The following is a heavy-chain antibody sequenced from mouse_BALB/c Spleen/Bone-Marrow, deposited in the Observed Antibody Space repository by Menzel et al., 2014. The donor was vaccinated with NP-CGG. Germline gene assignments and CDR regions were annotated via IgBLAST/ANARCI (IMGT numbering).Heavy chain of an antibody. D-gene: IGHD2-3*01. Sequence: VQLKQSGAELVRPGALVKLSRKASGFNIKDYYMHWVKQRPEQGLEWIGWIDPENGNTIYDPKFQGKASITADTSSNTAYLQLSSLTSEDTAVYYCAPIYDGYYVAWFAYWGQGTLVTVSA. V-gene: IGHV14-1*02. CDR3: APIYDGYYVAWFAY. CDR1: GFNIKDYY. CDR2: IDPENGNT. J-gene: IGHJ3*01.